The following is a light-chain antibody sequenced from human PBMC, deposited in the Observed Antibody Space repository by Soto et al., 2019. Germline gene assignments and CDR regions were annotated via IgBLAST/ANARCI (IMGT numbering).Light chain of an antibody. CDR2: AAS. V-gene: IGKV3-15*01. CDR3: QQYNNWPLT. J-gene: IGKJ4*01. Sequence: EIVMTQLPATLSVSPGDRATLSCRASQTVVRNLAWYQQKPGQAPRLLIYAASTRATGVPARFSGSGSGTEFTLTISSLQSEDFAVYYCQQYNNWPLTFGGGTKVEIK. CDR1: QTVVRN.